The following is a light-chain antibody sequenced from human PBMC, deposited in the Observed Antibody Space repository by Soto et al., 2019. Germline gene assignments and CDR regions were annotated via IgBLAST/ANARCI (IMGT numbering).Light chain of an antibody. V-gene: IGKV3-15*01. CDR1: QSVSSN. J-gene: IGKJ1*01. CDR3: QQYNNWPRGT. CDR2: GAS. Sequence: EIVMTQSPATLSVSPGERATLSCRASQSVSSNLAWYQQKPGQAPRLLIYGASTSATGIPARFSGSGSGTEFTLTNSSLQSEDFAVYYCQQYNNWPRGTFGQGTKVEIK.